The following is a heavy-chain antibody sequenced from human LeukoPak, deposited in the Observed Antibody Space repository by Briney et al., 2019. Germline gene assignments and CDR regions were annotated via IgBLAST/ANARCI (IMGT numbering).Heavy chain of an antibody. CDR1: GFTFSSYW. J-gene: IGHJ5*02. D-gene: IGHD6-19*01. CDR3: AQELSSGWYT. Sequence: GGSLRLSCAASGFTFSSYWMHWVRQAPGKGLVWFSGISGSGDTTNYADSVKGRFTISRDNSKNTLYLQMNSLRAEDTAVYYCAQELSSGWYTWGQGTLVTVSS. CDR2: ISGSGDTT. V-gene: IGHV3-23*01.